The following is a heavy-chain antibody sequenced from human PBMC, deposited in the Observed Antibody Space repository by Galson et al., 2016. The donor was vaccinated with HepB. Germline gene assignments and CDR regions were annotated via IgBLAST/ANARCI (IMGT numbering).Heavy chain of an antibody. Sequence: SVKVSCKASGYTFTAYYVHWVRQAPGQGLEWMGWINPNSGGTNYAQKFQGRVTMTRDTSIGTAYMELTNLKSDDTAVYFCGRGNKSFDPWGQGTLVTVSS. CDR1: GYTFTAYY. J-gene: IGHJ5*02. V-gene: IGHV1-2*02. D-gene: IGHD2/OR15-2a*01. CDR2: INPNSGGT. CDR3: GRGNKSFDP.